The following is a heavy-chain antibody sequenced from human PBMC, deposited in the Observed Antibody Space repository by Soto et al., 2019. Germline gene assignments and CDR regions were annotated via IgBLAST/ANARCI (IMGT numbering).Heavy chain of an antibody. V-gene: IGHV4-61*01. J-gene: IGHJ4*02. CDR1: GGSVSSGSYY. D-gene: IGHD3-22*01. Sequence: QVQLQESGPGLVKPSETLSLTCTVSGGSVSSGSYYWTWMRQPPGKGLEWIGYITYSGSTTYNPSLTGRVAIAVDASKKQFSLKVSSVTAADTAVYYCARDGDTSGYYYFDYWGQGTLVTVSS. CDR2: ITYSGST. CDR3: ARDGDTSGYYYFDY.